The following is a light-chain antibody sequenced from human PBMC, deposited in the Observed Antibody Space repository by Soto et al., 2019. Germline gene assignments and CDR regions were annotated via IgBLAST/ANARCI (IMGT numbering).Light chain of an antibody. Sequence: QSALAQPPSASGSPGQSVIISCTGTSSDVGAYNYVSWYQQHPGKAPKLIIYDVSQRPSGVPDRFSGSKSGNTASLTVSGLQAEDEAVYYCNSFAGSAHVVFGGGTKLTVL. CDR3: NSFAGSAHVV. CDR2: DVS. J-gene: IGLJ2*01. CDR1: SSDVGAYNY. V-gene: IGLV2-8*01.